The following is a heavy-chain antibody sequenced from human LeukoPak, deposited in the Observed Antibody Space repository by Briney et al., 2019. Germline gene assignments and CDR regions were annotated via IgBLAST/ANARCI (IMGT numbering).Heavy chain of an antibody. D-gene: IGHD3-22*01. Sequence: PGGSLRLSCAASGFTFSSYSMNWVRQAPGKGLEWVSSISSSSSYIYYADSVKGRFTISRDNAKNSLYLQMNSLRAEDTAVSYCARDHYYDSSGYDYWGQGTLVTVSS. J-gene: IGHJ4*02. CDR1: GFTFSSYS. CDR3: ARDHYYDSSGYDY. V-gene: IGHV3-21*01. CDR2: ISSSSSYI.